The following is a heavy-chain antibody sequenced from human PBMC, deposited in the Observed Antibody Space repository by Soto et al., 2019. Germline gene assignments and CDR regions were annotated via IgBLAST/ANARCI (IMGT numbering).Heavy chain of an antibody. D-gene: IGHD3-3*01. J-gene: IGHJ6*02. Sequence: ASVKVSCKASGYTFTGYYMHWVRQAPGQGLEWMGWINPNSGGTNYAQKFQGRVTMTRDTSISTAYMELSRLRSDDTAVYYCARASYYDFWSGYYPQAGYYYYGMDVWGQGTRVTVSS. CDR1: GYTFTGYY. CDR2: INPNSGGT. CDR3: ARASYYDFWSGYYPQAGYYYYGMDV. V-gene: IGHV1-2*02.